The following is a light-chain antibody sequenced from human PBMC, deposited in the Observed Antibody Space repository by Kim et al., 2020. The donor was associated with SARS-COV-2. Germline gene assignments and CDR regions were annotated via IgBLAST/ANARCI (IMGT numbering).Light chain of an antibody. CDR1: SSDVGGYNY. J-gene: IGLJ2*01. Sequence: QSALTQPPSVSGSPGQSITISCTGTSSDVGGYNYVSWYQQHPGKAPQLMIYDVSNRPSGVSNRFSGSKSGNTASLTISGLQAEDEADYYCSSYKSNRDGLFGGGTKLTVL. CDR3: SSYKSNRDGL. V-gene: IGLV2-14*03. CDR2: DVS.